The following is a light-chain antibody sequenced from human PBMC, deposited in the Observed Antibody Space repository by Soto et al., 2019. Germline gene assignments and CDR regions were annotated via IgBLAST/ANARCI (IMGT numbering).Light chain of an antibody. Sequence: QSVLTQPASVSGSTGQSITISCTGTSSDVGGYNSVSWYQQHPGKAPKLILYDVTDRPSGVSYRFSGSKSGNTASLTISGLQAADEADYFCSSSTSSMTHVFTSGTTVTVL. CDR3: SSSTSSMTHV. CDR1: SSDVGGYNS. J-gene: IGLJ1*01. CDR2: DVT. V-gene: IGLV2-14*01.